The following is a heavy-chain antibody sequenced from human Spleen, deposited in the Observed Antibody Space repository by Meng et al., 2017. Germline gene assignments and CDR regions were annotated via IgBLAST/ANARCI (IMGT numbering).Heavy chain of an antibody. Sequence: SETLSLTCAVYGGSFSDYFWSWIRQPPGKGLEWIGSIYHSGSTYYNPSLKSRVTISVDTSKNQFSLKLSSVTAADTAVYYCAGLWFGELESNYFDYWGQGTLVTVSS. J-gene: IGHJ4*02. D-gene: IGHD3-10*01. CDR3: AGLWFGELESNYFDY. CDR1: GGSFSDYF. V-gene: IGHV4-34*01. CDR2: IYHSGST.